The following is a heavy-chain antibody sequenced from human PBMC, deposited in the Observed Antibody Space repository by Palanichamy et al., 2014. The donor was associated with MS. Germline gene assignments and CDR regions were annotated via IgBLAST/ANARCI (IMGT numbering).Heavy chain of an antibody. CDR3: VKEVAGVYY. CDR2: INYKGDAT. D-gene: IGHD2-15*01. V-gene: IGHV3-64D*08. J-gene: IGHJ4*02. CDR1: GFTASIYD. Sequence: EVQLVESWGRRWSSLGGSLRLSCSASGFTASIYDMLWARQAPGKGLEYVSLINYKGDATYYADSVKGRFTISSDNSKNTLYLQMNSLGPEDTAMYYCVKEVAGVYYWGQGTLVTVSS.